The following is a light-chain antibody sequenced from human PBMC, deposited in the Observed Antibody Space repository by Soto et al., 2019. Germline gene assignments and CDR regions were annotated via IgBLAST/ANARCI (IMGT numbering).Light chain of an antibody. CDR3: QQYDTSPPWT. Sequence: EVVLTQSPGTLSLSPGERATLSCRASQSVTSRYLAWYQQKPGQAPRLLIYDTSRRATGIPDRFSGSGSATDFTLTITRLEPEDFSVYYCQQYDTSPPWTFGQGTKVQIK. CDR2: DTS. CDR1: QSVTSRY. V-gene: IGKV3-20*01. J-gene: IGKJ1*01.